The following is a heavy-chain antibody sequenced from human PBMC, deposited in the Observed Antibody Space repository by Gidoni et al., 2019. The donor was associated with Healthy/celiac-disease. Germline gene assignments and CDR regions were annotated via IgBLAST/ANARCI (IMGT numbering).Heavy chain of an antibody. D-gene: IGHD6-13*01. CDR3: ARVPIAAAANDAFDI. CDR1: GFTFSSYA. Sequence: QVQLVASGGGVVPPGRSLSLSCAASGFTFSSYAMHWVRQAPGKGLEWVAVISYDGSNKYYADAVKGRFTISRDNSKNTLYLQMNSLRAEDTAVYYCARVPIAAAANDAFDIWGQGTMVTVSS. V-gene: IGHV3-30-3*01. CDR2: ISYDGSNK. J-gene: IGHJ3*02.